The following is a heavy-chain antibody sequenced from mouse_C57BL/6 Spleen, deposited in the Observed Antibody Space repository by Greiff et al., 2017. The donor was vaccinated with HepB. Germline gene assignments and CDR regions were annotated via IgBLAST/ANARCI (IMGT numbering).Heavy chain of an antibody. Sequence: VQLQQSGAELVKPGASVKLSCKASGYTFTSYWMQWVKQRPGQGLEWIGEIDPSDSYTNYNQKFKGKATLTVDTSSSTAYMQLSSLTSEDSAVYYCARRGDYYGSRSDYWGQGTTLTVSS. V-gene: IGHV1-50*01. CDR1: GYTFTSYW. CDR2: IDPSDSYT. J-gene: IGHJ2*01. CDR3: ARRGDYYGSRSDY. D-gene: IGHD1-1*01.